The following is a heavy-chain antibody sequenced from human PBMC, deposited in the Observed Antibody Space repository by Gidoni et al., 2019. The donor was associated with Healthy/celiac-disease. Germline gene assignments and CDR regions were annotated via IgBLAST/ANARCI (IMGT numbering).Heavy chain of an antibody. CDR2: INRDGRST. V-gene: IGHV3-74*01. CDR3: ARVAARTQRGMDV. D-gene: IGHD6-6*01. J-gene: IGHJ6*02. CDR1: GFTFISYW. Sequence: EVQLVESGGGLVQPGGSLRLSCAASGFTFISYWMHWVRQAPGKGRVWVSRINRDGRSTSYADSVKGRFTISRDNAKNTLYLQMNSLRAEDTAVYYCARVAARTQRGMDVWGQGTTVTVSS.